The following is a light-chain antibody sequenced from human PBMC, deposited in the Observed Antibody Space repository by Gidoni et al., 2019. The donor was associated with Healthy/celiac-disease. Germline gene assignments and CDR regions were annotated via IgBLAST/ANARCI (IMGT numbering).Light chain of an antibody. Sequence: ERVLTQSPATLSLSPGASATRSCRASQSVSSYLAWYQQKPAQAPMLLIYDASYRAPGLPASVSGSGSGSAFTLTLMSLEPVGFSFCFCRQRSNRPFTFGQGTRLEIK. V-gene: IGKV3-11*01. J-gene: IGKJ5*01. CDR2: DAS. CDR3: RQRSNRPFT. CDR1: QSVSSY.